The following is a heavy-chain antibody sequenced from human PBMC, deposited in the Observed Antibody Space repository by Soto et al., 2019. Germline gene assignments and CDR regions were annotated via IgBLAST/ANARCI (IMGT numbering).Heavy chain of an antibody. Sequence: QVQLVESGGGVVQPGRSLRLSCAASGFTFSNYGMHWVRQAPGKGLEWVAVISYDGGNKYYADSVKGRFTISRDNSKSTLYLQMNSLRAEDTAVYSCAKELQRYIIYGMDVWGQGTTVTGSS. D-gene: IGHD1-1*01. CDR2: ISYDGGNK. J-gene: IGHJ6*02. CDR3: AKELQRYIIYGMDV. V-gene: IGHV3-30*18. CDR1: GFTFSNYG.